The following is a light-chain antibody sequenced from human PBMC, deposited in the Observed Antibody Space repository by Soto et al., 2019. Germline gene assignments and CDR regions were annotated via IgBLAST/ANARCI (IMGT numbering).Light chain of an antibody. CDR3: QQTYSTPTWT. CDR1: QSISNY. J-gene: IGKJ1*01. V-gene: IGKV1-39*01. CDR2: GAS. Sequence: DIQMTQSPSSLSASVGDRVTITCRAGQSISNYLNWYQQKPGKAPKLLIYGASTLQSGVPPRFSGDRSGTDFTLTISSLHPEDFGAYYCQQTYSTPTWTFGQGTKVEIK.